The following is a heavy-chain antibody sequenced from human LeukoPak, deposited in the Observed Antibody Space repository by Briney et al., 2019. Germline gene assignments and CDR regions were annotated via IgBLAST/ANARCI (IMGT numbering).Heavy chain of an antibody. Sequence: GGSLRLSCAASGFTFSSYSMNWVRQAPGKGLEWVSSISGSSSYIYYADSVKGRFTISRDNAKNSLYLQMNSLRAEDTAVYYCARSWQWLTPPGYWGQGTLVTVSS. CDR2: ISGSSSYI. J-gene: IGHJ4*02. V-gene: IGHV3-21*01. CDR1: GFTFSSYS. D-gene: IGHD6-19*01. CDR3: ARSWQWLTPPGY.